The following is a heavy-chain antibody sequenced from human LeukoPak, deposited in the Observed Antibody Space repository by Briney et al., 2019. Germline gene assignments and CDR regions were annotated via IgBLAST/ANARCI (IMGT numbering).Heavy chain of an antibody. CDR2: MNPNGGNT. J-gene: IGHJ6*02. D-gene: IGHD2-2*01. Sequence: ASVKVSCKASGYTFTSYDINWVRQAAGQGLEWMGWMNPNGGNTGYAQKFQGRVTMTRNTSISTAYMELSSLRSEDTAVYYCARGRPGIVVVPAAMDVWGQGTTVTVSS. CDR1: GYTFTSYD. CDR3: ARGRPGIVVVPAAMDV. V-gene: IGHV1-8*01.